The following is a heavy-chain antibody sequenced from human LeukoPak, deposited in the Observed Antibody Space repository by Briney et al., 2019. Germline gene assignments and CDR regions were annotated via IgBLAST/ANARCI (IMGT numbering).Heavy chain of an antibody. Sequence: ASVKVSCKASGYTFTSYGISWVRQAPGQGLEWMGIINPSGGDTTYAQKFQGRVTMTRDTSTSTIYMELSSLRSEDTAVYYCARGKSDLGYWGQGTLVTVSS. CDR2: INPSGGDT. CDR1: GYTFTSYG. J-gene: IGHJ4*02. CDR3: ARGKSDLGY. V-gene: IGHV1-46*01.